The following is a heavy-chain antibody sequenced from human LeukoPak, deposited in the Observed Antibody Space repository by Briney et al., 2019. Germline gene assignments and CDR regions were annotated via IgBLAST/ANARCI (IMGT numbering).Heavy chain of an antibody. CDR3: ARQYCSSTSCRYYYYMDV. CDR2: INPNSGGT. D-gene: IGHD2-2*01. V-gene: IGHV1-2*02. CDR1: GYTFTGYY. Sequence: GASVKVSCKASGYTFTGYYMHWVRQAPGQGLEWMGWINPNSGGTNYAQKFQGRVTMTRDTSISTAYMELSRLRSDDTAVYYCARQYCSSTSCRYYYYMDVWGKGTTVTVSS. J-gene: IGHJ6*03.